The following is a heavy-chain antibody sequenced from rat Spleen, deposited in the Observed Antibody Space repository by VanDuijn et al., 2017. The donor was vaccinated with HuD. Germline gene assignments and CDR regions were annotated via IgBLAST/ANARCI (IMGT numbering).Heavy chain of an antibody. J-gene: IGHJ2*01. D-gene: IGHD3-1*01. CDR3: ARSRSLRGYYFDY. CDR2: ISPSGGST. Sequence: EVQLVESGGGLVQPGRSLKLSCAASGFTFSNYGMHWIRQAPTKGLEWVASISPSGGSTYYRDSVKGRFTISRDNAKSTLDLQMDSLRSEDTATYYCARSRSLRGYYFDYWGQGVMVTVSS. CDR1: GFTFSNYG. V-gene: IGHV5-19*01.